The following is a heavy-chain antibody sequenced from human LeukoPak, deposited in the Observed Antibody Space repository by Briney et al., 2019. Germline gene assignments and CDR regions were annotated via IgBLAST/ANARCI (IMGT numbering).Heavy chain of an antibody. CDR2: IKSNAAGGTV. CDR3: TTGSLFGISTGAEHY. V-gene: IGHV3-15*01. D-gene: IGHD3-9*01. Sequence: PGGSLRLSCAASGFPFIRAWMSWFRQAPGKGLEWVGRIKSNAAGGTVEYAAPVKGRFTISRHDSESTLYLQMNSLKSEDTAVYYCTTGSLFGISTGAEHYWVQGTLVTVSS. CDR1: GFPFIRAW. J-gene: IGHJ4*02.